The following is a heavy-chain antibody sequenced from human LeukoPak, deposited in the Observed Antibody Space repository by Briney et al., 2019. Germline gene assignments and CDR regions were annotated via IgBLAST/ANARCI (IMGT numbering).Heavy chain of an antibody. CDR1: GGSISSYY. J-gene: IGHJ4*02. Sequence: SETLSLTCTVSGGSISSYYWSWIRQPPGKGLEWIGYIYYSGSTNYNPSLKSRVTISVDTSKNQFSLKLSSVTAADTAVHYCARLHYYGSGSRYYFDYWGQGTLVTVSS. CDR2: IYYSGST. D-gene: IGHD3-10*01. V-gene: IGHV4-59*01. CDR3: ARLHYYGSGSRYYFDY.